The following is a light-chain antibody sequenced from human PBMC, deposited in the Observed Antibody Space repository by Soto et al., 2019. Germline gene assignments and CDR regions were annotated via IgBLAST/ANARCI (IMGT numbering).Light chain of an antibody. V-gene: IGKV3-15*01. CDR3: QQYNNWLWT. CDR2: DAS. CDR1: QSVSRN. Sequence: EIVMTQSPATLSVSPGERATLSCRASQSVSRNVAWYQQKPGQAPRLLIHDASTRATSISVRFSGSGSGTEFTLTISSLQSEDFAVYYCQQYNNWLWTFGQGTKVDIK. J-gene: IGKJ1*01.